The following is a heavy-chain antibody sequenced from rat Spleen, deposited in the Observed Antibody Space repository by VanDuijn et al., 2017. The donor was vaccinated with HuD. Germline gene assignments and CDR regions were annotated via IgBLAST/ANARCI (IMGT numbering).Heavy chain of an antibody. J-gene: IGHJ2*01. D-gene: IGHD1-12*03. Sequence: EVQVKESGPGLVQPSQTLSLTCTVSGFSLTDNSVHWVRQPPGKGLEWMGVMWSGGSTDYNSALKSRLSISRDTSKNQVFLKMNSLQSEDTTTYYCARDLDGYFDYWGQGVMVTVSS. CDR1: GFSLTDNS. V-gene: IGHV2S63*01. CDR3: ARDLDGYFDY. CDR2: MWSGGST.